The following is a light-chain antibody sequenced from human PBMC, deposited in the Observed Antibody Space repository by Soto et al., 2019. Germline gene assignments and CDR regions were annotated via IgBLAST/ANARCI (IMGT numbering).Light chain of an antibody. CDR2: AAS. J-gene: IGKJ2*01. Sequence: DIQMTQSPSSLSASVGDRVTITCRASQSISSYLNWYQQKPGKAPKLLIYAASSLQSGVPSRFSGRGSEKDFTLTISSLQPEDFATYYCQQSYSTPPYTFGQATKLEIK. CDR3: QQSYSTPPYT. CDR1: QSISSY. V-gene: IGKV1-39*01.